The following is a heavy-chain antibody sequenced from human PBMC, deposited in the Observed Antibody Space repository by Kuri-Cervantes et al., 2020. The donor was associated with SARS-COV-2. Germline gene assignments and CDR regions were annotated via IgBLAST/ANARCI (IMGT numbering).Heavy chain of an antibody. CDR1: GGSISSYY. CDR3: ARAARYCSSTSCYGLYYYYYYMDV. J-gene: IGHJ6*03. Sequence: SETLSLTCTVSGGSISSYYWSWIRQPPGKGLEWIGYIYYSGSTNYNPSLKSRVTISVDTSKNQFSLKLSSVTAAGTAVYYCARAARYCSSTSCYGLYYYYYYMDVWGKGTTVTVSS. D-gene: IGHD2-2*01. V-gene: IGHV4-59*12. CDR2: IYYSGST.